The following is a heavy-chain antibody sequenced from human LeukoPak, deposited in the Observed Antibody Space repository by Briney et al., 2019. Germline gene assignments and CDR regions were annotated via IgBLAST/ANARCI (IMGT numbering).Heavy chain of an antibody. CDR3: ARDYFARYCSGGSCYNWFDP. Sequence: SETLSLTCTVSGGSISSDYWSWIRQPAGKGLEWIGRIYTSGSTNYNPSPKSRVTMSVDTSKNQFSLKLSSVTAADTAVYYCARDYFARYCSGGSCYNWFDPWGQGTLVTVSS. V-gene: IGHV4-4*07. CDR1: GGSISSDY. J-gene: IGHJ5*02. CDR2: IYTSGST. D-gene: IGHD2-15*01.